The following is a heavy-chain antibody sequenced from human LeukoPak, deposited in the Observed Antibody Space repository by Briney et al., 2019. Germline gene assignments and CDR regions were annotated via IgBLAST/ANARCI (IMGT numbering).Heavy chain of an antibody. V-gene: IGHV4-34*01. CDR3: ARSAVAAPYYYYYYMDV. CDR2: INHSGST. CDR1: GGSFSGYY. Sequence: SETLSLTCAVYGGSFSGYYWSWIRQPPGKGLEWIGEINHSGSTNYNPSLKSRVTISVDTSKNQFSLKLSSVTAADTAVYYRARSAVAAPYYYYYYMDVWGKGTTVTVSS. D-gene: IGHD2-15*01. J-gene: IGHJ6*03.